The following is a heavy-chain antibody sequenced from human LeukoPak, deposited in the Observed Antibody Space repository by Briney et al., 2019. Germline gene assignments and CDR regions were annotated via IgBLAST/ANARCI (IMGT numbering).Heavy chain of an antibody. D-gene: IGHD3-10*01. CDR3: AGVERLWFGELLSVGYFQH. CDR1: GGSLSGYY. CDR2: INHSGST. Sequence: SETLSLTCAVYGGSLSGYYWSWIRQPPGKGLKWIGEINHSGSTNYNPSLKSRVTISVDTSKNQFSLKLSSVTAADTAVHYCAGVERLWFGELLSVGYFQHWGQGTLVTVSS. J-gene: IGHJ1*01. V-gene: IGHV4-34*01.